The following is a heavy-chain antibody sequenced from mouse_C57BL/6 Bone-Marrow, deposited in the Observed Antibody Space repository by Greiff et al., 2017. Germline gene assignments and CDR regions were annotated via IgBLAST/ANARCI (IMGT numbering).Heavy chain of an antibody. CDR1: GFTFSDYG. J-gene: IGHJ4*01. Sequence: EVQLVESGGGLVKPGGSLKLSCAASGFTFSDYGMHWVRQAPEKGLEWVAYISSGSSTLYYADTVKGRFTISRDNAKNTLFLQMTSLRSEDTAMYDCATYGSLYYYAMDYWGQGTSVTGSS. CDR2: ISSGSSTL. D-gene: IGHD1-1*01. V-gene: IGHV5-17*01. CDR3: ATYGSLYYYAMDY.